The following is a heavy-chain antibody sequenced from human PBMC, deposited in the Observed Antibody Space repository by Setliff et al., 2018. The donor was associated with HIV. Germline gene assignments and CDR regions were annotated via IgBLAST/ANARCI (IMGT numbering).Heavy chain of an antibody. CDR3: AKDQGRVNDH. Sequence: GGSLRLSFVVSGFTFSGFSMHWVRQAPGKGPEWVASINQDGGQKYYVDSVKGRFTISRDNSKNTVFLQMNNLRTEDTAVYYCAKDQGRVNDHWGLGTLVTVSS. CDR1: GFTFSGFS. J-gene: IGHJ4*02. D-gene: IGHD3-16*01. V-gene: IGHV3-7*01. CDR2: INQDGGQK.